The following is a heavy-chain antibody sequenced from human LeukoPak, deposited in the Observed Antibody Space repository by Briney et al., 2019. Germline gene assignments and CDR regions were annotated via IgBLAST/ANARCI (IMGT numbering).Heavy chain of an antibody. V-gene: IGHV3-74*01. CDR2: INSDGSST. J-gene: IGHJ4*02. CDR1: GFTFSSYW. CDR3: ASPIAVAGAFDY. Sequence: GGSLRLSCAASGFTFSSYWMHWFRQAPGKGLVWVSRINSDGSSTSYADSVKGRFTISRDNAKNTLYLQMNSLRAEDTAVYYCASPIAVAGAFDYWGQGTLVTVSS. D-gene: IGHD6-19*01.